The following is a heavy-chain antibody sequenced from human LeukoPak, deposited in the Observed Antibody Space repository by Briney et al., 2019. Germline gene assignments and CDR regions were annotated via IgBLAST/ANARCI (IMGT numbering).Heavy chain of an antibody. Sequence: GGSLRLSCAASGFTFFNYAMSWVRQSPGKGLEWGSIISGRGGNTNYADSAKGRFTISRDNSNNTLYLQMNSLRAEDTAVYYCAKDLSYCSGGTCYTSRYYGMDVWGQGTTVTVSS. CDR3: AKDLSYCSGGTCYTSRYYGMDV. CDR1: GFTFFNYA. J-gene: IGHJ6*02. V-gene: IGHV3-23*01. D-gene: IGHD2-15*01. CDR2: ISGRGGNT.